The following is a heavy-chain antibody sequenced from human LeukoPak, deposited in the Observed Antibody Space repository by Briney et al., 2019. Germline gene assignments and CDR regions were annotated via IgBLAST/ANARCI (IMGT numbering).Heavy chain of an antibody. D-gene: IGHD6-6*01. CDR1: GGTFSSYA. J-gene: IGHJ4*02. Sequence: SVKVSCKASGGTFSSYAISWVRQAPGQGLEWMGRIIPIFGTANYAQKFQGRVTITTDESTSTAYMELSSLRSDDTAVYYCARDSGIAARQKYFDYWGQGTLVTVSS. CDR2: IIPIFGTA. CDR3: ARDSGIAARQKYFDY. V-gene: IGHV1-69*05.